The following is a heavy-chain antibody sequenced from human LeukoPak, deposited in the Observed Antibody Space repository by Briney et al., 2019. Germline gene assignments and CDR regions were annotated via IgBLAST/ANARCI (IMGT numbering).Heavy chain of an antibody. V-gene: IGHV3-7*01. CDR1: GFTFSSYW. J-gene: IGHJ4*02. CDR3: AFSQFGGLFPPDY. D-gene: IGHD3-10*01. Sequence: GGSLRLSCAASGFTFSSYWMSWVRQAPGKGLEWVANIKQDGSEKYYVDSVKGRFTISRDNAKNSLYLQMNSLRAEDTAVYYCAFSQFGGLFPPDYWGQGTLVTVSS. CDR2: IKQDGSEK.